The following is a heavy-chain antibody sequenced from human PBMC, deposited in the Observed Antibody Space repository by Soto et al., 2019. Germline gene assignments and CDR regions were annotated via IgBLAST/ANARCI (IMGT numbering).Heavy chain of an antibody. J-gene: IGHJ4*02. CDR3: TAHDSGGYYAEY. D-gene: IGHD3-22*01. Sequence: QLQLQESGPGLVKPSETLSLTCTVSGDSVTISDYYWGWIRQPPGKGLEWIGSIHYSGSTYYNPSLNSRITTSGDTSKKQFSLKLTSVTAADAAVYCCTAHDSGGYYAEYWGQGTLVTVSA. V-gene: IGHV4-39*01. CDR1: GDSVTISDYY. CDR2: IHYSGST.